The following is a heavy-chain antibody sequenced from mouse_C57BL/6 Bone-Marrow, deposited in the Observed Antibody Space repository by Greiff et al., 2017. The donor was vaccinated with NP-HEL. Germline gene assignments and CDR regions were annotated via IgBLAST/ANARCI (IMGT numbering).Heavy chain of an antibody. CDR3: ARPYYYGSSYNFDY. D-gene: IGHD1-1*01. J-gene: IGHJ2*01. CDR1: GFTFSDYG. V-gene: IGHV5-17*01. CDR2: ISSGSSTI. Sequence: EVQVVESGGGLVKPGGSLKLSCAASGFTFSDYGMHWVRQAPEKGLEWVAYISSGSSTIYYVDTVKGRFTISRDNAKNTLFLQMTSLRSDDTSMYYCARPYYYGSSYNFDYWGQGTTLTVSS.